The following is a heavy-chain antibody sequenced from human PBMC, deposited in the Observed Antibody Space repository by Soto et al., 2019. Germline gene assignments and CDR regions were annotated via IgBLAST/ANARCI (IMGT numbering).Heavy chain of an antibody. CDR3: ARDPPGRNAPFDL. D-gene: IGHD2-8*01. CDR1: GFTFSSYS. V-gene: IGHV3-48*01. Sequence: PGGSLRLSCAASGFTFSSYSMNWVRQAPGKGLEWVSYISSSSSTIYYADSVKGRFTISRDNAKNSLYLQMNSLRAEDTAVYYCARDPPGRNAPFDLWGRGTLVTVSS. J-gene: IGHJ2*01. CDR2: ISSSSSTI.